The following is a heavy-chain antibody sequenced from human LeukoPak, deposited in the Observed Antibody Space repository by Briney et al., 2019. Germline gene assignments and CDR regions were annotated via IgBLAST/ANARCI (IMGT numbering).Heavy chain of an antibody. Sequence: GESPKISCKGSGYSFTSYWIGWVRQMPGKGLEWMGIIYPDDSDTRYSPSFQGQVTISADKSISTAYLQWSSLKASDTAMYYCARMRCSSGCDYFDYWGQGTLVTVSS. CDR2: IYPDDSDT. CDR3: ARMRCSSGCDYFDY. J-gene: IGHJ4*02. D-gene: IGHD6-19*01. V-gene: IGHV5-51*01. CDR1: GYSFTSYW.